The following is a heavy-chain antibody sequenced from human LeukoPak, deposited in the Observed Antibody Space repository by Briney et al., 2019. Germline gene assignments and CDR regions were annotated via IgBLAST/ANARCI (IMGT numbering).Heavy chain of an antibody. V-gene: IGHV4-59*12. Sequence: PSETLSLTCTVSGGSISSYYWSWIRQPPGKGLEWIGYIYYSGSTNYNPSLKSRVTISVDTSKNQFSLKLSSVTAADTAVYYCAREVNHYGLRRNSFDPWGQGTKVTVSS. CDR2: IYYSGST. J-gene: IGHJ5*02. CDR1: GGSISSYY. CDR3: AREVNHYGLRRNSFDP. D-gene: IGHD3-10*01.